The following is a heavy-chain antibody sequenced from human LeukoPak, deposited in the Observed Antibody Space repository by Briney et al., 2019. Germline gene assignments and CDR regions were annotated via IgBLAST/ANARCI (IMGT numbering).Heavy chain of an antibody. CDR3: ARDLSFCSSTSCPLAGFDY. D-gene: IGHD2-2*01. J-gene: IGHJ4*02. CDR1: GFTVSSNY. V-gene: IGHV3-53*04. CDR2: IYSGGST. Sequence: GGSLRLSCAASGFTVSSNYMSWVRQAPGKGLEWVSVIYSGGSTYYADSVKGRFTISRHNSKNTLYLQMNSLRAEDTAVYYCARDLSFCSSTSCPLAGFDYWGQGTLVTVSS.